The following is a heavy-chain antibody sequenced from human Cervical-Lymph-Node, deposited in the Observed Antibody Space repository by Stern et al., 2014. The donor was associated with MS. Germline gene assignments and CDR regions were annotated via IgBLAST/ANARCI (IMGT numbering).Heavy chain of an antibody. CDR3: ARWSVACDY. V-gene: IGHV5-51*03. J-gene: IGHJ4*02. CDR1: GYNFITNW. D-gene: IGHD2-21*01. CDR2: IYPGDSDL. Sequence: VPLEQSGAELKKPGESLKISCNTSGYNFITNWIALVRQVHGKGLALIGIIYPGDSDLRNSPSFQGHGTMSGDRALQTAYLQWNSLKASDSGVYYCARWSVACDYWGQGALITVSS.